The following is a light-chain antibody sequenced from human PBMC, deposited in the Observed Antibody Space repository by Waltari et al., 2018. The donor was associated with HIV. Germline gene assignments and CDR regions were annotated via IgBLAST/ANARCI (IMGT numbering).Light chain of an antibody. CDR3: QQYDNLPPRVT. Sequence: DIQMTKSPSSLSESVGERVTIPCQASQDISNYLNWYQQKPGKAPKLLIYDASNLETGVPSRFSGGGSGTDFTFTISNLQPEDIATYYCQQYDNLPPRVTFGPGTKVDIK. J-gene: IGKJ3*01. CDR2: DAS. V-gene: IGKV1-33*01. CDR1: QDISNY.